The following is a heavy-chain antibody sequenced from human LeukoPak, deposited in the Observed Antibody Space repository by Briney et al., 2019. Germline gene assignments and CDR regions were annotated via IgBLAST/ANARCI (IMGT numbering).Heavy chain of an antibody. CDR2: ISGTGGST. Sequence: GGSLRLSCAASGFTFSTYAMTWVRQAPGKGLEWVSLISGTGGSTYYADSVKGRFTISRDNSKNTLYLQMNSLRAEDTAVYYCARVGIAAAGQYYYYYYYMDVWGKGTTVTVSS. J-gene: IGHJ6*03. V-gene: IGHV3-23*01. CDR3: ARVGIAAAGQYYYYYYYMDV. D-gene: IGHD6-13*01. CDR1: GFTFSTYA.